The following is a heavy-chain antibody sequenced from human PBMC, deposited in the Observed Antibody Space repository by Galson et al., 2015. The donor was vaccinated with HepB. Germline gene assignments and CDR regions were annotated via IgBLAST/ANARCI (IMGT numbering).Heavy chain of an antibody. CDR2: IKQDGSEK. J-gene: IGHJ4*02. V-gene: IGHV3-7*01. D-gene: IGHD5-12*01. Sequence: SLRLSCAGSGFTFSNYWMTWVRQAPGKGLEWVANIKQDGSEKYYVDSVKGRFTISRDNAKNSLYLQMNSLRAEDTAVYYCARAIIIVTTIGDFDYWGQGTLVTVSS. CDR1: GFTFSNYW. CDR3: ARAIIIVTTIGDFDY.